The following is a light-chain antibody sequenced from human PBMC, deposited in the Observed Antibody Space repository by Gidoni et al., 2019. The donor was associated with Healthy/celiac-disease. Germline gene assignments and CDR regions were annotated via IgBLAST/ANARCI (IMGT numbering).Light chain of an antibody. Sequence: DIQMTQSPPSLSASVGDRVTITCQASPDISNYLHWYQQKPGKAPKLLIYDASNLETGVPSRFSGSGSGTDFTFTISSLQPEDIATYYCQQYDNPLFTFGPGTKVDIK. V-gene: IGKV1-33*01. J-gene: IGKJ3*01. CDR1: PDISNY. CDR2: DAS. CDR3: QQYDNPLFT.